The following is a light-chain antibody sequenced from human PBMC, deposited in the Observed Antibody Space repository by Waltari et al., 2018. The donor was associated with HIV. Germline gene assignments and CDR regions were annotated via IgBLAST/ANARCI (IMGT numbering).Light chain of an antibody. V-gene: IGLV1-47*01. J-gene: IGLJ2*01. CDR1: TSNIGSNY. Sequence: SVLTQPPSASGTPGQRVTIPCSGSTSNIGSNYVFWYQHRPGTSPKLLCHVNDQRPSGFPDRFSASTSGTSASLAISGLRXEDXADYYCVAWDDXXXXXLFGGGTKVAVL. CDR2: VND. CDR3: VAWDDXXXXXL.